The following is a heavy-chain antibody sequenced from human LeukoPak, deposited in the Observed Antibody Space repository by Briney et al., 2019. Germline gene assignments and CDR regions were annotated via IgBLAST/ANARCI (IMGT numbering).Heavy chain of an antibody. J-gene: IGHJ3*02. D-gene: IGHD4-17*01. Sequence: PSQTLSLTCTVSGGSISSGSYYWSWIRQPAGKGLEWIGRIYTSGSTNYNPSLKSRVTISVDTSKNQFSLKLSSVTAADTAVYYCARGADYGDSGAFDIWGQGTMVTVSS. CDR1: GGSISSGSYY. V-gene: IGHV4-61*02. CDR2: IYTSGST. CDR3: ARGADYGDSGAFDI.